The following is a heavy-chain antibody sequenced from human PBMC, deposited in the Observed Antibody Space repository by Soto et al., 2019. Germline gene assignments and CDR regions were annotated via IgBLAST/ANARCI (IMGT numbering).Heavy chain of an antibody. CDR1: GGTFSSYA. D-gene: IGHD2-2*01. J-gene: IGHJ6*02. CDR3: ARYCSSTSCPGYYYYYGMDV. Sequence: QVQLVQSGAEVKKPGSSMKVSCKASGGTFSSYAISWVRQAPGQGLEWMGGIIPIFGTANYAQKFQGRVTITADESTSTAYMELSSLRSEDTAVYYCARYCSSTSCPGYYYYYGMDVWGQGTTVTVSS. V-gene: IGHV1-69*01. CDR2: IIPIFGTA.